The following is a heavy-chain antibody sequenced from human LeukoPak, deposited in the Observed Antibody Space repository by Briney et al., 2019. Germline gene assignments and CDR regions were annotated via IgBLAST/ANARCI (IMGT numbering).Heavy chain of an antibody. CDR2: ISGSGDDT. Sequence: PGGSLRLSCAASGFTFSSYAMNWVRQAPGKGLEWVSSISGSGDDTYYADSVKGRFTISRDNAKNSLYLQMDSLRAEDTAVYYCARQGVVKAYDYWGQGALVTVSS. D-gene: IGHD4-23*01. CDR3: ARQGVVKAYDY. CDR1: GFTFSSYA. J-gene: IGHJ4*02. V-gene: IGHV3-23*01.